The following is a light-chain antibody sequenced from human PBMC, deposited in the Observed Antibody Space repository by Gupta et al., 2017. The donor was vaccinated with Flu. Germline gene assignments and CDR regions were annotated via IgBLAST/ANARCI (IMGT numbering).Light chain of an antibody. CDR3: SSYTSRAALPWV. J-gene: IGLJ3*02. CDR1: SSDIGGYKY. V-gene: IGLV2-14*01. Sequence: QSAMTQPAYVSGSPGQSITISCTASSSDIGGYKYVSWYQQHPGKAARLMIFGVSNRPSGVSDRFSGSKSGSTASLTISGLQAEDEADYYCSSYTSRAALPWVFGGGTKLTVL. CDR2: GVS.